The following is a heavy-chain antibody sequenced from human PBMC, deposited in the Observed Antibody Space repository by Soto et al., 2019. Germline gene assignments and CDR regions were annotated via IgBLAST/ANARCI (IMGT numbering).Heavy chain of an antibody. J-gene: IGHJ4*02. Sequence: QVQLVQSGAEVKKPGSSVKVSCKASGGTFSSYAISWVRQSPVQGLEWMGGIIPIFGTANYAQKFQGRVTITADESTSTAYMELSSLRSEDTAVDYCAKDEGPIGMAPIIEHYWGQGTLVTVSS. CDR3: AKDEGPIGMAPIIEHY. CDR1: GGTFSSYA. V-gene: IGHV1-69*01. CDR2: IIPIFGTA. D-gene: IGHD5-12*01.